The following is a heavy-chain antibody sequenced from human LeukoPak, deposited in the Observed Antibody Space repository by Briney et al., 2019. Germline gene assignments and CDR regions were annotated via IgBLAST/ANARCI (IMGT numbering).Heavy chain of an antibody. Sequence: GGSLRLSCAASGFTFSDYYMSWIRQAPGKGLEWVSYISSSGSTIYYADSVKGRFTISRDNARESLFLQMNSLRVDDTAVYYCTKDLGLRRMIWGRGTLVIVSS. D-gene: IGHD1-14*01. CDR1: GFTFSDYY. V-gene: IGHV3-11*04. CDR2: ISSSGSTI. J-gene: IGHJ2*01. CDR3: TKDLGLRRMI.